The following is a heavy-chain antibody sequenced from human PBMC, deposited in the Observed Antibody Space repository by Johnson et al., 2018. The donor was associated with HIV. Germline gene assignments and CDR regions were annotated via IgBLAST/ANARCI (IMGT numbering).Heavy chain of an antibody. V-gene: IGHV3-20*04. J-gene: IGHJ3*02. CDR1: GFTFDDYG. CDR2: LNWHGGST. CDR3: ARALPYSSSHTDAFDI. D-gene: IGHD6-6*01. Sequence: VQLVESGGGVVRPGGSLRLSCAASGFTFDDYGMSWVRQAPGKGLEWVSGLNWHGGSTGYADCVKGRFTLPRDNAKNSLYLQMNSLRAEDTALYYCARALPYSSSHTDAFDIWGQGTMVTVSS.